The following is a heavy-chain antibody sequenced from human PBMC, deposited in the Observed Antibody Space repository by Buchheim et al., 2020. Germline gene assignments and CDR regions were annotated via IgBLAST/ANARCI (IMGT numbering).Heavy chain of an antibody. J-gene: IGHJ4*02. V-gene: IGHV4-34*01. Sequence: QVQLQQWGAGLLKPSETLSLTCAVYGGSFSGYYWSWIRQPPGKWLEWIGEINHSGSTNYNPSLKSRVTISVDTSKNQFSLKLSSVTAADTAVYYCARVRTSSSRTGVDYWGQGTL. CDR2: INHSGST. CDR3: ARVRTSSSRTGVDY. CDR1: GGSFSGYY. D-gene: IGHD6-13*01.